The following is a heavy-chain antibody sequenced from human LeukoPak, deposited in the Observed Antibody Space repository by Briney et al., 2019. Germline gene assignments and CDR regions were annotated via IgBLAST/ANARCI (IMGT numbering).Heavy chain of an antibody. CDR2: IYYSGST. J-gene: IGHJ4*02. Sequence: SETLSLTCIVSGGSISGYFWIWIRQPPGKGLEWIGYIYYSGSTNYNPSLKSRDTISLDTSKNQFSLNLDSVTAADTAVYYCARHKYSGYERVFDYWGQGTLVTVSS. CDR3: ARHKYSGYERVFDY. D-gene: IGHD5-12*01. CDR1: GGSISGYF. V-gene: IGHV4-59*08.